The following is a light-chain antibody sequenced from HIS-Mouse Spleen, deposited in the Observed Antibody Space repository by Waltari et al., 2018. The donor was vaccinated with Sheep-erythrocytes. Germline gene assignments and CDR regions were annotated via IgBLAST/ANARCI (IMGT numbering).Light chain of an antibody. V-gene: IGLV2-11*01. CDR3: CSYAGSYTFVV. CDR2: DVS. J-gene: IGLJ2*01. CDR1: SSDVGGSHY. Sequence: QSALTQPRSVSGSPGPSVTISCTGTSSDVGGSHYVSWYQQHPGKAPKLMIYDVSKRPSGVPDRFSGSKSGNTASLTISGLQAEDEADYYCCSYAGSYTFVVFGGGTKLTVL.